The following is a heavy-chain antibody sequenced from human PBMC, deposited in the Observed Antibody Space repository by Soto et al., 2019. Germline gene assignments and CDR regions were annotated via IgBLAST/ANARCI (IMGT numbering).Heavy chain of an antibody. D-gene: IGHD3-16*01. V-gene: IGHV1-46*01. CDR1: CDSVSNDY. Sequence: GXSVKGFSKASCDSVSNDYLQWCRQAPVQGFEWLGVISPFGGATAYAQSFKGRVTVTMDKSSTTFHLELSSLRSDDTAVYYCAKGRGGKTVANFGMDVWVQGVTVTVS. J-gene: IGHJ6*02. CDR2: ISPFGGAT. CDR3: AKGRGGKTVANFGMDV.